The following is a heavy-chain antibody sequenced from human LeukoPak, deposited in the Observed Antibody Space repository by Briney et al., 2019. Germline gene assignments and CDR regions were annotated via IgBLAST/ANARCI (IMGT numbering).Heavy chain of an antibody. Sequence: GGSLRLSCAASGFTFSSYSMNWVRQAPGRGLEWVSYISGSSRPIYYADSVKGRFTISRDNAKNSLYLQMNSLRAEDTAVYYCVRDAAYSAFNMWGQGTMVTVSS. V-gene: IGHV3-48*01. J-gene: IGHJ3*02. CDR3: VRDAAYSAFNM. D-gene: IGHD4-11*01. CDR2: ISGSSRPI. CDR1: GFTFSSYS.